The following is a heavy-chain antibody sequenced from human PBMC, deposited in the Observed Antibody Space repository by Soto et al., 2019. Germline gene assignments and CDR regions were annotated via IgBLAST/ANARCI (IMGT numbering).Heavy chain of an antibody. CDR3: TTGFTMVRGVIITDYYFDY. V-gene: IGHV3-23*01. D-gene: IGHD3-10*01. CDR1: GFTFSSCA. J-gene: IGHJ4*02. Sequence: SLRLSCAASGFTFSSCALGWVRQAPGKGLEWVSDIIDSGASTYYADSVKGRFTISRDNSKSTLYLQMNSLKAEDTAVYYCTTGFTMVRGVIITDYYFDYWGQGTLVTVSS. CDR2: IIDSGAST.